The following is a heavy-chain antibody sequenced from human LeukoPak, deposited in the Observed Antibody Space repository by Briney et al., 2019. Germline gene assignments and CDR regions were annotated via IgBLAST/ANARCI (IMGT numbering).Heavy chain of an antibody. CDR2: IYYSGST. J-gene: IGHJ6*02. V-gene: IGHV4-39*07. CDR1: GGSISSSSYY. Sequence: SETLSLTCTVSGGSISSSSYYWGWIRQPPGKGLEWIGSIYYSGSTYYNPSLKSRVTISVDTSKNQFSLKLSSVTAADTAVYYCARVGKPYYYGMDVWGQGTTVTVSS. CDR3: ARVGKPYYYGMDV.